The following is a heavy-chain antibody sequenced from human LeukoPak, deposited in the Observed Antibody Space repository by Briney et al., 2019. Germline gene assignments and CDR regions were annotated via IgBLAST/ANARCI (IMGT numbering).Heavy chain of an antibody. D-gene: IGHD1-1*01. CDR3: VRDLELERNRWNYFES. CDR1: GGSISGFF. V-gene: IGHV4-59*01. Sequence: SETLSLTCTVSGGSISGFFWSWIRQPPGKGLEWLGCIDYSGITQYNPSLKSRVTISVDTSKQQFSLKLSSVTAADTAVYYCVRDLELERNRWNYFESWGQGTLVTVSS. CDR2: IDYSGIT. J-gene: IGHJ4*02.